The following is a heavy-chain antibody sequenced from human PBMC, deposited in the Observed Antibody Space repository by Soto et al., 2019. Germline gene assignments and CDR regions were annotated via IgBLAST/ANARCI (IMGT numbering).Heavy chain of an antibody. Sequence: SETLSLTCTVSAGSISGYYWSWIRQPPGKELDLIAYIFYDGSTYYNPSLKSRVTISIXTSXNXXXLXVXXVTAADTAVYYCAKVGRIATAGTWFDPWGQGTLVTVSS. V-gene: IGHV4-59*01. J-gene: IGHJ5*02. CDR1: AGSISGYY. D-gene: IGHD6-13*01. CDR2: IFYDGST. CDR3: AKVGRIATAGTWFDP.